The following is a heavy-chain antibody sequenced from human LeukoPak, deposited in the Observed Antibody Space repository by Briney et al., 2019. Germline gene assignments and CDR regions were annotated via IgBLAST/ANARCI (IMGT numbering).Heavy chain of an antibody. Sequence: PGGSLRLSCAASGFTFDDYGMSWVRQAPGKGLEWVSGINWNGGSTGYADSVKGRFTISRDNAKNSLYLRMNSLRAEDTALYYCARDLGYCSSTSCLNWFDPWGQGTLVTVSS. CDR2: INWNGGST. D-gene: IGHD2-2*01. J-gene: IGHJ5*02. V-gene: IGHV3-20*04. CDR1: GFTFDDYG. CDR3: ARDLGYCSSTSCLNWFDP.